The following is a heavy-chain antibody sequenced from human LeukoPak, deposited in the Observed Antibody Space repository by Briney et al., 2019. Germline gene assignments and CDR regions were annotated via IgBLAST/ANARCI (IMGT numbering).Heavy chain of an antibody. CDR1: GFTFSNAW. CDR2: IKSKTDGGTT. CDR3: TTGPSEWLRSTSDY. D-gene: IGHD5-12*01. Sequence: GGSLRLSCAASGFTFSNAWMSWVRQAPGKGLEWVGRIKSKTDGGTTDYAAPVKGRFTISRDDSKNTLYLQMNSLKTEDTAVYYCTTGPSEWLRSTSDYWGQGTLVTVSS. V-gene: IGHV3-15*01. J-gene: IGHJ4*02.